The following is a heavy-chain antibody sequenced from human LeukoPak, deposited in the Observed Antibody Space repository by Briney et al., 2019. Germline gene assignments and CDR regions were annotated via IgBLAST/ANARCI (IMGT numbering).Heavy chain of an antibody. V-gene: IGHV1-69*13. J-gene: IGHJ4*02. CDR2: IIPIFGTA. D-gene: IGHD3-10*01. CDR1: GGTFSSYA. CDR3: ARESPWGSGSYSFDY. Sequence: SVKVSCKASGGTFSSYAISWVRQAPGQGLEWMGGIIPIFGTANYAQKSQGRVTITADEPTSTAYMEPRSLRSEDTAVYYCARESPWGSGSYSFDYWGQGTLVTVSS.